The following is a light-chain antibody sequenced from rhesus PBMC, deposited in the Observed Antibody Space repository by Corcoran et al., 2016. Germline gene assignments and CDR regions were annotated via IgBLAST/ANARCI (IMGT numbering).Light chain of an antibody. CDR3: LQYNIDPYS. Sequence: DIQMTQSPSSLSASVGDRVTITCRASQGINNYLSWYQQKPGKAPKLLIYDAYTLKSGVPSRFSGSGSGTAFTLTISSLQPEDFATYYCLQYNIDPYSFGQGTKVEIK. CDR2: DAY. V-gene: IGKV1-43*02. CDR1: QGINNY. J-gene: IGKJ2*01.